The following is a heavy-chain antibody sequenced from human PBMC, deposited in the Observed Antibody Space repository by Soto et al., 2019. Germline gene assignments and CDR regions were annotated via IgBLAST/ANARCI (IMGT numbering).Heavy chain of an antibody. CDR2: IFHSGST. CDR3: ARLTGDQLIMDY. V-gene: IGHV4-4*02. J-gene: IGHJ4*02. Sequence: KPSETLSLTCAVSGGSINTNNWWSWVRQPPGKGLEWIGQIFHSGSTSYNPSLESRVTISVDTSKNQFSLKLNSVTAADTAVYYCARLTGDQLIMDYWGQGTLVTVSS. D-gene: IGHD7-27*01. CDR1: GGSINTNNW.